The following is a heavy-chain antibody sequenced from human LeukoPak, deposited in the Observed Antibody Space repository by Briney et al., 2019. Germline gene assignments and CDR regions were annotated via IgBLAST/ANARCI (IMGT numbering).Heavy chain of an antibody. D-gene: IGHD5-18*01. CDR1: GGSISSYY. V-gene: IGHV4-59*12. CDR2: IYYSGST. CDR3: AREGWIQLWYRGGYYYYMDV. Sequence: SETLSLTCTVSGGSISSYYWSWIRQPPGKGLEWIGYIYYSGSTNYNPSLKSRVTISVDTSKNQFSLKLSSVTAADTAVYYCAREGWIQLWYRGGYYYYMDVWGKGTTVTISS. J-gene: IGHJ6*03.